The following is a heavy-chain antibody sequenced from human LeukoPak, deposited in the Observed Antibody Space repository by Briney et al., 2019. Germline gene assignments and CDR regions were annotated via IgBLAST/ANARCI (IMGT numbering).Heavy chain of an antibody. CDR3: ARGPYSYDSSGAFDI. CDR2: LYDSGST. V-gene: IGHV4-4*07. J-gene: IGHJ3*02. D-gene: IGHD3-22*01. CDR1: GGSISNLY. Sequence: SETLSLTCTVSGGSISNLYLSWIRQPAGKGLEWIGRLYDSGSTNYNPSLKSRVTMSVDTSKNQFSLKLRSWTAADTAVYFCARGPYSYDSSGAFDIWGQGTMVTVSS.